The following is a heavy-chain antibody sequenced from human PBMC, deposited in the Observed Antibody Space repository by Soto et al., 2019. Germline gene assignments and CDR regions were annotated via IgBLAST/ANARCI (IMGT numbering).Heavy chain of an antibody. Sequence: ASVKVSCKASGGTFSSYAISWVRQAPGQGLEWMGGIIPIFGTANYAQKFQGRVTITADESTSTAYMELSSLRSEDTAVYYCARVLPLIDSSSHLVDYYYYGMDVWGQGTTVTVSS. D-gene: IGHD6-6*01. V-gene: IGHV1-69*13. CDR1: GGTFSSYA. J-gene: IGHJ6*02. CDR2: IIPIFGTA. CDR3: ARVLPLIDSSSHLVDYYYYGMDV.